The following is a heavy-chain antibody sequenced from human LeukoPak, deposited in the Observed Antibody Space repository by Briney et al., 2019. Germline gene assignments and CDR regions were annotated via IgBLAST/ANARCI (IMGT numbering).Heavy chain of an antibody. CDR2: INHSGST. D-gene: IGHD3-9*01. J-gene: IGHJ4*01. CDR3: ARNDILTGYYDRYFDY. V-gene: IGHV4-34*01. Sequence: SETLSLTCAVYGGSFSGYYWSWIRQPPGKGLEWIGEINHSGSTNYNPSLKSRVTISVDTSKNQFSLKLSSVTAADTAVYYCARNDILTGYYDRYFDYWGQGTLATVSS. CDR1: GGSFSGYY.